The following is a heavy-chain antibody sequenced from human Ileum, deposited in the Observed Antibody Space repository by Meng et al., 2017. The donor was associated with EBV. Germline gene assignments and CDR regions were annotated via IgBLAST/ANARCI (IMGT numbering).Heavy chain of an antibody. Sequence: QVQWVEVEWGVVQPGRSLRLSCAASGFTFIHYAMHGVRQAPGKGLEWVAVISYDGSNKYYADSVKGRFTISRDNSKNTLYLQMNSLRAEDTAVYYCARDRYGYHDYWGQGTLVTVSS. CDR3: ARDRYGYHDY. CDR2: ISYDGSNK. V-gene: IGHV3-30-3*01. J-gene: IGHJ4*02. CDR1: GFTFIHYA. D-gene: IGHD5-24*01.